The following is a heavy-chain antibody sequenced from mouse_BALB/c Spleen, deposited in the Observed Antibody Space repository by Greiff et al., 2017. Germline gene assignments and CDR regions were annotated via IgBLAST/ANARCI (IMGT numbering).Heavy chain of an antibody. CDR1: GFTFSSFG. Sequence: EVNVVESGGGLVQPGGSRKLSCAASGFTFSSFGMHWVRQAPEKGLEWVAYISSGSSTIYYADTVKGRFTISRDNPKNTLFLQMTSLRSEDTAMYYCARFRYFDYWGQGTTLTVSS. V-gene: IGHV5-17*02. J-gene: IGHJ2*01. CDR3: ARFRYFDY. CDR2: ISSGSSTI.